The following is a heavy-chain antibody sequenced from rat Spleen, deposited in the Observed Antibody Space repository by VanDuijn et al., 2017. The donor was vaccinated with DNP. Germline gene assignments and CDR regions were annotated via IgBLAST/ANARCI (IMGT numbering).Heavy chain of an antibody. CDR2: MWSGGST. D-gene: IGHD1-5*01. V-gene: IGHV2S63*01. CDR3: TRDLTLGIGTTLY. Sequence: EVQLKESGPGLVQPSQTLSLTCTVSGFSLTDYSVHWVRQPPGKGLEWMGVMWSGGSTAYNSALKSRLSISRDTSKSQVFLKMNSLQTEDTAIYYCTRDLTLGIGTTLYWGQGVMVTVSS. CDR1: GFSLTDYS. J-gene: IGHJ2*01.